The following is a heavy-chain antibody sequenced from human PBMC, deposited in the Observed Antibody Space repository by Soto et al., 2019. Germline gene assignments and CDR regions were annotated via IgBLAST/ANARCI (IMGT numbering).Heavy chain of an antibody. V-gene: IGHV3-49*03. CDR1: GFTFGDYA. CDR2: IRSKAYGGTT. D-gene: IGHD1-26*01. J-gene: IGHJ6*02. CDR3: TRGPYKVGAFYYYGMDV. Sequence: GGSLRLSCTASGFTFGDYAMSWFRQAPGKGLEWVGFIRSKAYGGTTEYAASVKGRFTISRDDSKSIAYLQMNSLKTEDTAVYYCTRGPYKVGAFYYYGMDVWGQGTTVTVSS.